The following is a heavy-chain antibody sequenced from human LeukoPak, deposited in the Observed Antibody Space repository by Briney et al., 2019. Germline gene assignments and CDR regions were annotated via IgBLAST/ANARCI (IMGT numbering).Heavy chain of an antibody. CDR1: GGSFSGYY. V-gene: IGHV4-34*01. CDR3: ARGVDYYGV. CDR2: INHSGST. Sequence: SETLSLTCAVYGGSFSGYYWSWIRQPPGKGLEWIGEINHSGSTNYNPSLKSRVTISVDTSKKQFSLKLSSVTAADTAVYYCARGVDYYGVWGQGTLVTVSS. J-gene: IGHJ4*02. D-gene: IGHD3-10*01.